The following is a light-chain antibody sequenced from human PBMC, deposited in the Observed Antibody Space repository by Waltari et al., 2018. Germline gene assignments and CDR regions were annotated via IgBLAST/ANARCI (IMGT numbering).Light chain of an antibody. CDR3: GSYAGSYSWV. CDR1: SSDGGGYNY. CDR2: DVT. Sequence: QSALTQPRSVSGSRGQSVTISCTGTSSDGGGYNYVSWYQHHPGKAPKCMIYDVTRRPSGVPDRFSGSKSGNTASLTISGLQAEDEADYYCGSYAGSYSWVFGGGTKVTVL. V-gene: IGLV2-11*01. J-gene: IGLJ3*02.